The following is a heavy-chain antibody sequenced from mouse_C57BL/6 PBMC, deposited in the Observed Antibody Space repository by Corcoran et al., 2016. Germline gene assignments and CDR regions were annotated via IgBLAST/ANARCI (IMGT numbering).Heavy chain of an antibody. J-gene: IGHJ2*01. CDR3: ARTGYYDYDVFDY. CDR2: INTYSGVP. D-gene: IGHD2-4*01. Sequence: QIQLVQSGPELKKPGETVKISCKASGYTFTTYGMSWVKQAPGKGLKWMGWINTYSGVPTYADDFKGRFAFSLETSASTAYLQINNLKNEDTATYFCARTGYYDYDVFDYWGQGTTLTVSS. CDR1: GYTFTTYG. V-gene: IGHV9-3*01.